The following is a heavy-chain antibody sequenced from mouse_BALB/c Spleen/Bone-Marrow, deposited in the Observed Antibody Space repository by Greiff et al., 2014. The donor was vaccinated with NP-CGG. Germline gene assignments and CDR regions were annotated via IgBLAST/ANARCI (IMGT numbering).Heavy chain of an antibody. J-gene: IGHJ3*01. D-gene: IGHD2-2*01. V-gene: IGHV1S81*02. CDR1: GYTFTNYY. CDR2: INPSNGGS. Sequence: QVQLKESGAELVKPGASVKLSCKTSGYTFTNYYIYWVKQRPGQGLEWIGEINPSNGGSNFNEKLKSKATLTVDKSSSTAYMQLSSLTSEDSAVYYCTRSDYYGYQAWFAYWGQGTLVTVSA. CDR3: TRSDYYGYQAWFAY.